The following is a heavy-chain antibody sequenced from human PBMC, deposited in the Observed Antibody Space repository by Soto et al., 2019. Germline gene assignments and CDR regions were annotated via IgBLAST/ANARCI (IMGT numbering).Heavy chain of an antibody. CDR1: GFNFSPYW. D-gene: IGHD2-21*02. V-gene: IGHV3-74*01. J-gene: IGHJ5*02. CDR2: INAEGNT. Sequence: AQLVESGGGLVQPGGSLRLSCAASGFNFSPYWMHWVRQTPGKGLVWVSRINAEGNTIYADSVKGRFTISRDNAKSMLYLQITSPRAEATAVYICARGSNTAFDPWGQGTLVSVSS. CDR3: ARGSNTAFDP.